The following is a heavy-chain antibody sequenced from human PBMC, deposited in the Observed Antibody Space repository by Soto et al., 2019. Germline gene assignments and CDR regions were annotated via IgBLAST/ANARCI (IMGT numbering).Heavy chain of an antibody. CDR2: IIPIFGTA. V-gene: IGHV1-69*12. CDR1: GGTFSSYA. J-gene: IGHJ4*02. Sequence: QVQLVQSGAEVKKPGSSVKVSCKASGGTFSSYAISWVRQAPGQGLEWMGGIIPIFGTANYAQKFQGRVTITAAESTSAAYMELSSLRSEDTAVYYCARGRYCSGGSCFFDYWGQGTLVTVSS. CDR3: ARGRYCSGGSCFFDY. D-gene: IGHD2-15*01.